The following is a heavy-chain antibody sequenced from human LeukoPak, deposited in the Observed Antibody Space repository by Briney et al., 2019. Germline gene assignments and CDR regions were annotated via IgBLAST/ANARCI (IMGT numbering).Heavy chain of an antibody. CDR2: INHSGST. J-gene: IGHJ5*02. Sequence: PSETLSLTCAVYGGSFSGYYWSWIRQPPGKGLEWIGEINHSGSTNYNPPLKSRVPISVDTSKNQFSLKLSSVPAADTAVYYCARIVAGWFDPWGQGTLVTVSS. V-gene: IGHV4-34*01. D-gene: IGHD5-12*01. CDR3: ARIVAGWFDP. CDR1: GGSFSGYY.